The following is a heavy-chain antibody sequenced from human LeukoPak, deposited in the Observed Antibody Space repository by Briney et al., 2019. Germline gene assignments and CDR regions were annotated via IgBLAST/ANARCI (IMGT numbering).Heavy chain of an antibody. D-gene: IGHD6-13*01. J-gene: IGHJ4*02. CDR3: AREEGYSSSWYSLDY. CDR2: IIPIFGTA. Sequence: ASVKVSCKASGGTFISYAISWVRQAPGQGLEWMGGIIPIFGTANYAQKFQGRVTITADESTSTAYMELSSLRSEDTAVYYCAREEGYSSSWYSLDYWGQGTLVTVSS. V-gene: IGHV1-69*13. CDR1: GGTFISYA.